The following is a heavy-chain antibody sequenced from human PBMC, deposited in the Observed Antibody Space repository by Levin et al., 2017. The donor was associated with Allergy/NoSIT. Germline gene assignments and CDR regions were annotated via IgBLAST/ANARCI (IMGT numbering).Heavy chain of an antibody. J-gene: IGHJ4*02. CDR1: GFTFSSYS. V-gene: IGHV3-48*01. Sequence: LAGGSLRLSCVASGFTFSSYSMNWVRQAPGKGLEWVSYISTSSSTVYYADSVKGRFTISRDNAKNSLYLQMNSLRAEDTAVYYCARSGTTGYYWGQGTLVTVSS. CDR2: ISTSSSTV. D-gene: IGHD1-14*01. CDR3: ARSGTTGYY.